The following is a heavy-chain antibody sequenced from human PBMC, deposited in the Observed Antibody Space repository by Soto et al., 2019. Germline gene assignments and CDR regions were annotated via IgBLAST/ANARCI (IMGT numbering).Heavy chain of an antibody. J-gene: IGHJ6*02. CDR2: INSSGGST. CDR1: GFTFNNYA. CDR3: AKLVIGYSYGMDV. D-gene: IGHD2-15*01. Sequence: EVQLLASGGGLVQPGGSRRLSCAASGFTFNNYAMNWVRQAPGKGLEWVSAINSSGGSTYYADSVKGRFTISRDNSKHTLYLQMNSLRAEDTAVYYCAKLVIGYSYGMDVWGQGTTVTVSS. V-gene: IGHV3-23*01.